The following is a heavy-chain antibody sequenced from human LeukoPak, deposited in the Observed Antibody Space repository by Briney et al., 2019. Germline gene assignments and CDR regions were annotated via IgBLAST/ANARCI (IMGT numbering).Heavy chain of an antibody. J-gene: IGHJ4*02. CDR1: GGSISSYY. CDR3: ARALRGYTYSFYY. D-gene: IGHD5-18*01. V-gene: IGHV4-59*01. CDR2: IYYSGST. Sequence: SETLSPTCTVSGGSISSYYWSWIRQPPGKGLEWIGYIYYSGSTNYNPSLKSRVTISVDTSKNQFSLKLSSVTAADTAVYYCARALRGYTYSFYYWGQGTLVTVSS.